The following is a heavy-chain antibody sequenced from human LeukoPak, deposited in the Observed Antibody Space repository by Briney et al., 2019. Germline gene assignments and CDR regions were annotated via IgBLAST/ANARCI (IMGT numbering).Heavy chain of an antibody. CDR2: IYTSGGT. Sequence: PSETLSLTCTVSGGAINSGSQNWSWIRQPAGKGLEWIGRIYTSGGTNYNPSLKSRVTISVDTSKNQFSLKLSSVTAADTAVYYCARVGGDYLSFDYWGQGTLVTVSS. J-gene: IGHJ4*02. D-gene: IGHD4-17*01. V-gene: IGHV4-61*02. CDR3: ARVGGDYLSFDY. CDR1: GGAINSGSQN.